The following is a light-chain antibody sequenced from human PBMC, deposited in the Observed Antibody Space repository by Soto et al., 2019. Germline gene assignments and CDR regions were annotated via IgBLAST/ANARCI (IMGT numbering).Light chain of an antibody. J-gene: IGKJ4*01. CDR2: DAV. CDR3: KQCSSWPPLT. V-gene: IGKV3-11*01. Sequence: EIVLTQSPATLSLSPGERATLSCRASQSVSSSLAWYQLKPGQAPRLLIFDAVNRAPGVPGRFSGSGSVTDVTLTISSLEPEDFALYYCKQCSSWPPLTFGGGTKVEIK. CDR1: QSVSSS.